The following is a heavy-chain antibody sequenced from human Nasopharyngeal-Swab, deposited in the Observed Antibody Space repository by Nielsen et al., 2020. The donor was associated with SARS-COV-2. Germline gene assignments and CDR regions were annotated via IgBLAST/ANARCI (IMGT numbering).Heavy chain of an antibody. Sequence: WFRQSPGKGLEWVAVIWYDGSNKYYADSVKGRFTISRDNSKNTLYLQMNSLRAEDTAVYYCARDPSYDSSGFRVWGQGTMVTVSS. V-gene: IGHV3-33*01. J-gene: IGHJ3*01. CDR2: IWYDGSNK. CDR3: ARDPSYDSSGFRV. D-gene: IGHD3-22*01.